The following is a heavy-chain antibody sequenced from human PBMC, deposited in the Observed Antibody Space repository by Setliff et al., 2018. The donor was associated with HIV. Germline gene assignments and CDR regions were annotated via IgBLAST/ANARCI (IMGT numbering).Heavy chain of an antibody. CDR3: ARLRINDF. CDR1: GFSFNNYY. V-gene: IGHV3-7*01. CDR2: IKSDGTEK. J-gene: IGHJ4*02. Sequence: PGESLKISCTASGFSFNNYYMTWVRQAPGKGLEWVGNIKSDGTEKNYADSVRGLFTISRDNTKNSLYLQMDGLRVEDTAVYYCARLRINDFWGQGTPVTASS.